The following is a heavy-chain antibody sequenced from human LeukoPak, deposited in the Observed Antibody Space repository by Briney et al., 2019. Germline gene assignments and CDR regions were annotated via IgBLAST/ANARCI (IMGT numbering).Heavy chain of an antibody. J-gene: IGHJ4*02. D-gene: IGHD1-1*01. CDR1: GYSFTSYW. Sequence: GESLKISCKGSGYSFTSYWIGWVRQMPGKGLEWMGIIYPGDSDTRYSPSFQGQVTISADKSISTAYLQWSSLKASDTAMYCCARRHWNDVFYFDYWGQGTLVTVSS. V-gene: IGHV5-51*01. CDR2: IYPGDSDT. CDR3: ARRHWNDVFYFDY.